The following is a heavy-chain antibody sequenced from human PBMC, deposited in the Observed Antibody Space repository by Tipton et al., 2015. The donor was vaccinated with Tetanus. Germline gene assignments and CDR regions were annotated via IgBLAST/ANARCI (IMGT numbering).Heavy chain of an antibody. CDR2: ISGSSSHI. CDR3: ARDPVLGIGTQ. Sequence: SLRLSCAASGFTFNSFAMNWVRQAPGKGLEWVSCISGSSSHIYYSDSVKGRFTISRDNAKNSVYLQMNSLRAEDTAVYYCARDPVLGIGTQWGPGTLVTVSS. CDR1: GFTFNSFA. V-gene: IGHV3-21*01. D-gene: IGHD2-21*01. J-gene: IGHJ4*02.